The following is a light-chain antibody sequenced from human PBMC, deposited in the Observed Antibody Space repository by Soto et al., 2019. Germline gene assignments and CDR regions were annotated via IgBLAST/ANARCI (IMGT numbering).Light chain of an antibody. V-gene: IGKV3-20*01. CDR2: DAS. CDR1: QSVSSSY. Sequence: TQSPSTLSASVGDRVTITCRASQSVSSSYLAWYQQKPGQAPRLLIYDASSRATGIPDRFSGSGSGTDFTLTISRLEPEDFAVYYCQHYDSSPRTFGQGTKVEIK. J-gene: IGKJ1*01. CDR3: QHYDSSPRT.